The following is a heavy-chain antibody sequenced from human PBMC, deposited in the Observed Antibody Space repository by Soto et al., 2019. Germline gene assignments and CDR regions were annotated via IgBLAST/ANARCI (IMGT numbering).Heavy chain of an antibody. D-gene: IGHD4-17*01. Sequence: PSETLSLTCTVSRGSLTSSSYYWGWIRQPPGKGLEWIGGLYYRGRSYYTPSLKSRVTMSVETSKNQFSLTLNSVTAADAAVYYCARQRTTVVTQAYFDHWGQGTLVTVSS. CDR3: ARQRTTVVTQAYFDH. J-gene: IGHJ4*02. V-gene: IGHV4-39*01. CDR2: LYYRGRS. CDR1: RGSLTSSSYY.